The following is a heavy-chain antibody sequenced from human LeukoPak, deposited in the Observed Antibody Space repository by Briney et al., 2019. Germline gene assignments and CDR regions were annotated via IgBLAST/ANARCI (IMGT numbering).Heavy chain of an antibody. J-gene: IGHJ4*02. CDR3: ARDLGYSSGWYRYYFDY. CDR2: IIRIFGTA. Sequence: ASVKVSCQASGGTFSSYAISWVRQAPGQGLEWMGWIIRIFGTANYAQKFQGRVTITTDESTSTAYMELSSLRSEDTAVYYCARDLGYSSGWYRYYFDYWGQGTLVTVSS. V-gene: IGHV1-69*05. CDR1: GGTFSSYA. D-gene: IGHD6-19*01.